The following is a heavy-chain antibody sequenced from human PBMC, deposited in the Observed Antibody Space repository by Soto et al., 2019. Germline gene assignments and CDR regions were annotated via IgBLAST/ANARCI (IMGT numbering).Heavy chain of an antibody. Sequence: EVQLVESGGGLVQPGGSLRLSCAASGFTFSSYSMNWVRQAPGKGLEWVSYISSSSSTIYYADSVKGRFTISRDNAKNSLYLQMNSLRDEDTAVYYCARDSSSGWYERGYYFDYWGQGTLVTVSS. CDR3: ARDSSSGWYERGYYFDY. CDR2: ISSSSSTI. D-gene: IGHD6-19*01. J-gene: IGHJ4*02. CDR1: GFTFSSYS. V-gene: IGHV3-48*02.